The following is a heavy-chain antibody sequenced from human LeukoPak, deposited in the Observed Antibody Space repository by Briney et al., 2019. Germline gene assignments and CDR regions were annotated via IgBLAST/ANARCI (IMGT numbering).Heavy chain of an antibody. V-gene: IGHV4-39*01. CDR1: GGSISSSSNY. J-gene: IGHJ4*02. Sequence: PSETLSLTCTVSGGSISSSSNYWGWIRQPPGKGLEWIGSIYYSGSTYYNPSLKSRVTISVDTSKNQFSLKLSSVTAADTAVYYCARHRYDFWSGFRGAALDYWGQGTLVTVSS. CDR2: IYYSGST. CDR3: ARHRYDFWSGFRGAALDY. D-gene: IGHD3-3*01.